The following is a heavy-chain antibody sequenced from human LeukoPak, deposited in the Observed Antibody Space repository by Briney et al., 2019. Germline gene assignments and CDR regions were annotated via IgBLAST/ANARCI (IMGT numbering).Heavy chain of an antibody. Sequence: PSETLSLTCTVSGGSISSYYWSWIRQPAGKGLEWIGRIYTSGSTNYNPSLKSRVTISVDTSKNQFSLKLSSVTAADTAVYYCARVPGDGYNYYFDYWGQGTLVTVSS. CDR3: ARVPGDGYNYYFDY. CDR1: GGSISSYY. CDR2: IYTSGST. D-gene: IGHD5-24*01. V-gene: IGHV4-4*07. J-gene: IGHJ4*02.